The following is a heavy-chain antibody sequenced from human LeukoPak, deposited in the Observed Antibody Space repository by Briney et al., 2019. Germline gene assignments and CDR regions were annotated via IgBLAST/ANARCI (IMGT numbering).Heavy chain of an antibody. CDR2: INTNTGNP. D-gene: IGHD6-13*01. CDR3: AREPLSSSWSYYYYYGMDV. V-gene: IGHV7-4-1*02. Sequence: VASVKVSCKASGYTFTSYAMNWVRQAPGQGLEWMGWINTNTGNPTYAQGFTGRFVFSLDTSVSTAYLQISSLKAEDTAVYYCAREPLSSSWSYYYYYGMDVWGQGTTATVSS. CDR1: GYTFTSYA. J-gene: IGHJ6*02.